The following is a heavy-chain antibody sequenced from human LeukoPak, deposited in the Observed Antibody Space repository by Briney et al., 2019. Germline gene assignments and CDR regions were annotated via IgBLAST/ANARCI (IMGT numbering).Heavy chain of an antibody. J-gene: IGHJ5*02. CDR1: GGSIGSGGYY. Sequence: PSETLSLTCTVSGGSIGSGGYYWSWIRQHPGKGLEWIGYIYYSGSTYYNPSLKSRVTISVDTSKNQFSLKLSSVTAADTAVYYCARGEYSSSWYPWGQGTLVTVSS. D-gene: IGHD6-13*01. CDR3: ARGEYSSSWYP. V-gene: IGHV4-31*03. CDR2: IYYSGST.